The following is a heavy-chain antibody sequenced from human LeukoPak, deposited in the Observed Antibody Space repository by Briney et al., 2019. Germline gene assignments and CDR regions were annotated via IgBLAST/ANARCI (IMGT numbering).Heavy chain of an antibody. CDR1: GFTFSSSA. V-gene: IGHV3-30-3*01. CDR2: ISYDGSNK. D-gene: IGHD1-1*01. J-gene: IGHJ4*02. Sequence: GGSLRLSCAASGFTFSSSAMHWVRQAPDKGLEWVAVISYDGSNKYYADSVKGRFTISRDNSKNTLYLQMNSLRADDTAVYYCARGTGTGFDYWGQGTLVTVSS. CDR3: ARGTGTGFDY.